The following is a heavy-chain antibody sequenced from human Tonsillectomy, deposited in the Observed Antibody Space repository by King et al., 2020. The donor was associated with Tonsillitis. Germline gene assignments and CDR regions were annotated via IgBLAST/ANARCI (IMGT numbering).Heavy chain of an antibody. D-gene: IGHD6-13*01. CDR1: GGSISSSSYY. CDR3: PRHGGYSSSWYAPGDYYYYYYMDV. J-gene: IGHJ6*03. CDR2: IYYSGST. Sequence: LQLQESGPGLVKPSETLSLTCTVSGGSISSSSYYWGWIRQPPGKGLEWIGSIYYSGSTYYNPSLKSRVTISVETSKNQFSLKLRSVTAADTAVYYCPRHGGYSSSWYAPGDYYYYYYMDVWGKGTTVTVSS. V-gene: IGHV4-39*01.